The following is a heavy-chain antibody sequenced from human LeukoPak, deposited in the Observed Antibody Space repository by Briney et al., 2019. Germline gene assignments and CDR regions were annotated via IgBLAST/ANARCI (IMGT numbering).Heavy chain of an antibody. CDR2: INPSGGST. J-gene: IGHJ6*03. V-gene: IGHV1-46*01. CDR1: GYTFTSYY. CDR3: AGSCSGGSCYSSYYYYYMDV. D-gene: IGHD2-15*01. Sequence: ASVKVSCKASGYTFTSYYMHWVRQAPGQGLEWMGIINPSGGSTSYAQKFQGRVTMTRDTSTSTVYMELSSLRSEDTAVYYCAGSCSGGSCYSSYYYYYMDVWGKGTRSPSP.